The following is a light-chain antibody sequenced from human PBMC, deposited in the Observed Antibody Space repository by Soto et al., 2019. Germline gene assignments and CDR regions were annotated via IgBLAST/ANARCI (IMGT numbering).Light chain of an antibody. J-gene: IGKJ4*01. CDR2: GAA. CDR3: QQFSSYPLT. Sequence: EIVLTQSPGTLSLSPGERATLSCRASQSITRSLLAWYQQKRGQAPRLIIYGAASRATGIPERFSGRASGTDFTLTISRLEPEDFALYYCQQFSSYPLTFGGGTKVDIK. CDR1: QSITRSL. V-gene: IGKV3-20*01.